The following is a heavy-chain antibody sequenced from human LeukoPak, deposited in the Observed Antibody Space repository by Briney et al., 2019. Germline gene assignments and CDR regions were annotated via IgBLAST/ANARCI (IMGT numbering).Heavy chain of an antibody. V-gene: IGHV3-23*01. CDR2: IRTGGGAT. Sequence: GGSPRLSCAASGFTFSIYAMHWVRQAPGKGLEWVSTIRTGGGATNYADSVKGRFTISRDNSKSTLYLQMSSLRAEDTATYYCSRDPNGDYVGAFDFWGQGTLVTVSS. CDR1: GFTFSIYA. CDR3: SRDPNGDYVGAFDF. D-gene: IGHD4-17*01. J-gene: IGHJ3*01.